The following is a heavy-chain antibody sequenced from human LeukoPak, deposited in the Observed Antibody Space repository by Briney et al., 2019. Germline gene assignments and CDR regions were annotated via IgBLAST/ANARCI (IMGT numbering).Heavy chain of an antibody. V-gene: IGHV1-46*01. CDR3: ARGGAYYYDSSAAGKFDY. Sequence: ASVKVSCKASGYTFTSYYMHWVRQAPGQGLEWMGIINPNGGSTSYAQKFQGRVTMTRDMSTSTVYMELSSLRSEDTAVYYCARGGAYYYDSSAAGKFDYWGQGTLVTVSS. CDR2: INPNGGST. CDR1: GYTFTSYY. J-gene: IGHJ4*02. D-gene: IGHD3-22*01.